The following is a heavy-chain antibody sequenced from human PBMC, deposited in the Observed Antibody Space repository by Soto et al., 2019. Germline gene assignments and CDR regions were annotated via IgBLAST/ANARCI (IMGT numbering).Heavy chain of an antibody. CDR1: GYTFTSYG. Sequence: ASVKVSCKASGYTFTSYGITWVRQAPGQGLEWMGWISVYNGNTKYAQKFQGRVTMTTDTSTGTAYMELRSLRSDDTAVYYCARYGYSSGWYSIDYWCKGTLVTVSS. V-gene: IGHV1-18*01. CDR2: ISVYNGNT. D-gene: IGHD6-19*01. CDR3: ARYGYSSGWYSIDY. J-gene: IGHJ4*02.